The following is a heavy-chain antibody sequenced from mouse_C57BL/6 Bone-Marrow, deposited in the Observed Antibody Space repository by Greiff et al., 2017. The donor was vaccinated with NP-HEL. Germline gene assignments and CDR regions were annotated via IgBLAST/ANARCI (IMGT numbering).Heavy chain of an antibody. V-gene: IGHV1-15*01. CDR3: PWDVGDY. CDR2: IDPETGGT. D-gene: IGHD4-1*01. J-gene: IGHJ2*01. CDR1: GYTFTDYE. Sequence: VHLVESGAELVRPGASVTLSCKASGYTFTDYEMHWVKQTPVHGLEWIGAIDPETGGTAYNQKFKGKAILTADKSSSTAYMELRSLTSEDSAVYYGPWDVGDYWGQGTTLTVSS.